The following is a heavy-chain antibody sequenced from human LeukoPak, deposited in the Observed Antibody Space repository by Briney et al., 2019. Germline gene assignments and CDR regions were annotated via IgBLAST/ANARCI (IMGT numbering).Heavy chain of an antibody. Sequence: GGSLRLSCAASGFTFSSYATSWVRQAPGKGLEWVSAISGSGGSTYYADSVKGRFTISRDNSKNTLYLQMNSLRAEDTAVYYCAKGPYYYDSSGYYYQRNWFDPWGQGTLVTVSS. CDR1: GFTFSSYA. CDR2: ISGSGGST. CDR3: AKGPYYYDSSGYYYQRNWFDP. J-gene: IGHJ5*02. D-gene: IGHD3-22*01. V-gene: IGHV3-23*01.